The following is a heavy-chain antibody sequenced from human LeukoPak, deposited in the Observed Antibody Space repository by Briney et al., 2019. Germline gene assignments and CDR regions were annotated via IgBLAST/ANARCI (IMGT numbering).Heavy chain of an antibody. CDR2: IYPGDSDT. J-gene: IGHJ3*01. V-gene: IGHV5-51*01. D-gene: IGHD2-2*01. Sequence: GESLKISCKASGYTFTSYWIGWVRQMSGKGLEWMGIIYPGDSDTIYGPSFQGQVTISADKSISTAYLQWSSLKASDTAMYYCARRFCSSSSCFGGDAFDVWGQGTMVTVSS. CDR3: ARRFCSSSSCFGGDAFDV. CDR1: GYTFTSYW.